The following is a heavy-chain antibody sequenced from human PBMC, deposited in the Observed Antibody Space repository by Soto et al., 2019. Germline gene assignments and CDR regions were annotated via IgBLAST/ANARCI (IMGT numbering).Heavy chain of an antibody. CDR3: ARDGVTTVTNYYYGMDV. CDR1: GYTITGYY. V-gene: IGHV1-2*04. D-gene: IGHD4-4*01. J-gene: IGHJ6*02. CDR2: INPNSGGT. Sequence: QVQLVQSGAEVKKPGASVKVSCKASGYTITGYYMHWVRQAPGQGLEWMGWINPNSGGTNYAQKFQGWVTMTRDTSISIAYMELSRLRSDDTAVYYCARDGVTTVTNYYYGMDVWGQGTTVTVSS.